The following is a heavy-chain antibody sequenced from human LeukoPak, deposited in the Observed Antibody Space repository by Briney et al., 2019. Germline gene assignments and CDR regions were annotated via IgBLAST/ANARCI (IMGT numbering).Heavy chain of an antibody. CDR1: GFTFSSYA. D-gene: IGHD3-3*01. V-gene: IGHV3-23*01. J-gene: IGHJ4*02. Sequence: GGSLRLSCAASGFTFSSYAMSWVRQAPGKGLEWVSAISGSGGSTYYADSVKGRFAVSRDNSKNTLYLQMNSLRAEDTAVYYCAKRGYYDFWSGPTDAYWGQETLVTVSS. CDR3: AKRGYYDFWSGPTDAY. CDR2: ISGSGGST.